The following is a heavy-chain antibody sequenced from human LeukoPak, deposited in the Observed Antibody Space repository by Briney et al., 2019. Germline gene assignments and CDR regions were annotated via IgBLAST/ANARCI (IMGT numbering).Heavy chain of an antibody. Sequence: PGGSLRLSCAASGFTFSNYAMSWVRQAPGKGLEWVSTIRGSGGSTYYADSVKGRFTISRDNSKNTLSLQMNRLRAEDTAVYYCAKDQWWFGELHAFDIWGQGTMVTVSS. CDR3: AKDQWWFGELHAFDI. V-gene: IGHV3-23*01. J-gene: IGHJ3*02. CDR1: GFTFSNYA. CDR2: IRGSGGST. D-gene: IGHD3-10*01.